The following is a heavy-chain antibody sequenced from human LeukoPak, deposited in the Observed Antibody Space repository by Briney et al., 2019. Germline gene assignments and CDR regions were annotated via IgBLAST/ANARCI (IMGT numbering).Heavy chain of an antibody. Sequence: GGSLRFSCTASGFTFSSYSMNWVRQAPGKALEWVSSISSSSSYIYYTHSVKGRFTISRDDAKNSLYLQMNSLRAEDTAVYYCARGVAVAGTLDYWGQGTLVTVSS. CDR1: GFTFSSYS. D-gene: IGHD6-19*01. V-gene: IGHV3-21*01. J-gene: IGHJ4*02. CDR3: ARGVAVAGTLDY. CDR2: ISSSSSYI.